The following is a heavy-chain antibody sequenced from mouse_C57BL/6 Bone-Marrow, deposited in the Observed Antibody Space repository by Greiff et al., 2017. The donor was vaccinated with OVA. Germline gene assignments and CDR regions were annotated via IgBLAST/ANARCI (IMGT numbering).Heavy chain of an antibody. CDR3: ARYAGDAMDY. CDR1: GFTFSSYA. V-gene: IGHV5-4*01. CDR2: ISDGGSYT. D-gene: IGHD2-10*02. J-gene: IGHJ4*01. Sequence: EVQLQESGGGLVKPGGSLKLSCAASGFTFSSYAMSWVRQTPEKRLEWVATISDGGSYTYYPDNVKGRFTISRDNAKNNLYLQMSHLKSEDTAMYYCARYAGDAMDYWGQGTSVTVSS.